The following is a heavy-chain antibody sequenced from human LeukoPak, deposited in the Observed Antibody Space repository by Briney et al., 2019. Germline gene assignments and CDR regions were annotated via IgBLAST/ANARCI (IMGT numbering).Heavy chain of an antibody. J-gene: IGHJ4*02. Sequence: ASVKVSCKASGYTFTNNYLHWVRQAPGQGLEWMGVINPSGDSTTYAQNFQGRVTMTRDTSTSTVYMELRSLRSEDTATYYCAKLATSDTGETYWGQGTLVTVSS. CDR1: GYTFTNNY. CDR3: AKLATSDTGETY. D-gene: IGHD3-16*01. CDR2: INPSGDST. V-gene: IGHV1-46*01.